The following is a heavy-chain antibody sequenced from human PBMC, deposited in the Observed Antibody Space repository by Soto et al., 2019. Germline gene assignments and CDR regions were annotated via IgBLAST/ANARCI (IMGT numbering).Heavy chain of an antibody. CDR2: ISSSGSTI. CDR1: GYIFNRYA. D-gene: IGHD5-18*01. Sequence: EVQLLQSGGGLVQPGGSLRVSCVASGYIFNRYAMSWVRQAPGKGLEWVSYISSSGSTIYYADSVKGRFTISRDNAKNSLYLQMNSLRAEDTAVYYCARDLGSYGSDDAFDIWGQGTMVTVSS. J-gene: IGHJ3*02. V-gene: IGHV3-48*04. CDR3: ARDLGSYGSDDAFDI.